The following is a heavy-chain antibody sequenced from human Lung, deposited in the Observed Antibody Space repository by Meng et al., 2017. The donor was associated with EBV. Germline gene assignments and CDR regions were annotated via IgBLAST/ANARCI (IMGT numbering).Heavy chain of an antibody. CDR3: ARGGTSSAPFDY. V-gene: IGHV4-34*01. CDR1: GGSFSGYY. CDR2: INHSGIT. D-gene: IGHD2-2*01. J-gene: IGHJ4*02. Sequence: QVQLTPWGAGLLKPSEPLSLTCAVYGGSFSGYYWSWIRQPPGKGLEWIGEINHSGITNYNPSLKSRVTISVDTSKNQFSLSLNSVTAADTAVYYCARGGTSSAPFDYWGQETLVTVSS.